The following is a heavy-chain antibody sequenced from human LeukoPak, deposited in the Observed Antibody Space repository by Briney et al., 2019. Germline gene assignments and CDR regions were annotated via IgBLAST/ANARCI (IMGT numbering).Heavy chain of an antibody. D-gene: IGHD3-22*01. CDR1: GGTFSSYA. Sequence: ASVKVSCKASGGTFSSYAVSWVRLTPGQGLEWLGGIIPVFGTTTYAQKFQAKVAMTADKSTNTAYLEISSLTSDDTAVYYCARCSPGDSSNFYAVLQYWGQGTQVTVST. CDR3: ARCSPGDSSNFYAVLQY. CDR2: IIPVFGTT. V-gene: IGHV1-69*06. J-gene: IGHJ4*02.